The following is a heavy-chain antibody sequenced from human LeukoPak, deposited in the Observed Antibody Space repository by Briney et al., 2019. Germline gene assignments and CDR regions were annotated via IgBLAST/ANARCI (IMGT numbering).Heavy chain of an antibody. CDR2: ITPIFGTA. Sequence: SVKVSCKASGGTFSSYAISWVRQAPGQGLEWMGGITPIFGTANYAQKFQGRVTITTDESTSTAYMELSSLRSEGTAVYYCASGVEDWGLDYWGQGTLVTVSS. CDR3: ASGVEDWGLDY. CDR1: GGTFSSYA. D-gene: IGHD7-27*01. J-gene: IGHJ4*02. V-gene: IGHV1-69*05.